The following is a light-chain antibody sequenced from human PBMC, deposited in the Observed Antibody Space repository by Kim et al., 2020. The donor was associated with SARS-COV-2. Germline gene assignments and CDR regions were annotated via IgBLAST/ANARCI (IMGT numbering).Light chain of an antibody. Sequence: YNRVSWYQQYPGKAPKLMIYDVNKRPSGVSDRFSGSKSDNTASLTISGLQTDDESDYYCASQASGSTWVFGGGTKVTVL. CDR2: DVN. J-gene: IGLJ2*01. V-gene: IGLV2-14*02. CDR1: YNR. CDR3: ASQASGSTWV.